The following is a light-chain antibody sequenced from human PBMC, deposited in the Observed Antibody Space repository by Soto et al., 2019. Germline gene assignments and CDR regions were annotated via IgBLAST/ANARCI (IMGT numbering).Light chain of an antibody. CDR3: AAWDDSLNGRYV. V-gene: IGLV1-44*01. Sequence: QSVLTQPPSASGTPGQRVNISCSGSSSNIGSNIVSWYQQLPGAAPRLLIYTNNDRPSGVPDRFSGSKSGTSASLAISGLQSEDEADYYCAAWDDSLNGRYVFGTGTKVTVL. CDR1: SSNIGSNI. CDR2: TNN. J-gene: IGLJ1*01.